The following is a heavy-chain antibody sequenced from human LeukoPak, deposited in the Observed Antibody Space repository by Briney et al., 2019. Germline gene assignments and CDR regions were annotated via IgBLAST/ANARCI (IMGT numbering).Heavy chain of an antibody. V-gene: IGHV3-30*18. D-gene: IGHD6-13*01. Sequence: GGSLRLSCAASGFTFSSYGMHWVRQAPGKGLEWVAVISYDGSNKYYADSVKGRFTISRDNSKNTLYLQMNSLRAEDTAVYYCAKDVYSSSWNHYESFQHWGQGTLVTVSS. CDR1: GFTFSSYG. CDR3: AKDVYSSSWNHYESFQH. CDR2: ISYDGSNK. J-gene: IGHJ1*01.